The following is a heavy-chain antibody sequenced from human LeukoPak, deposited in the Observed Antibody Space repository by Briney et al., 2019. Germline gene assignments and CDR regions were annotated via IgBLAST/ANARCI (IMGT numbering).Heavy chain of an antibody. J-gene: IGHJ5*02. Sequence: ASVKVSCKASGGTFSSYAISWVRQAPGQGLEWMGGIIPIFGTASYAQKFQGRVTMTRDTSTSTVYMELSSLRSEDTAVYYCARVDSEVAGFLLDPWGQGTLVTVSS. V-gene: IGHV1-69*05. CDR2: IIPIFGTA. CDR1: GGTFSSYA. D-gene: IGHD6-19*01. CDR3: ARVDSEVAGFLLDP.